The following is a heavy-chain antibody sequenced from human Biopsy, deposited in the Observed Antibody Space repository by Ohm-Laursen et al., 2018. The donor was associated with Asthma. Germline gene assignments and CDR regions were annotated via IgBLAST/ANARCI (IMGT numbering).Heavy chain of an antibody. D-gene: IGHD3-3*02. J-gene: IGHJ1*01. CDR1: GFTFSDHG. CDR2: IKHDGTEK. Sequence: GSLRLSCAASGFTFSDHGMHWVRQASGKGLEWVANIKHDGTEKNHVDSLKARFTISRDNAKNSLYLQMNSLRAEDTAVYYCARTFHFWSPYHAEHYQLWGQGTLVTVSS. V-gene: IGHV3-7*01. CDR3: ARTFHFWSPYHAEHYQL.